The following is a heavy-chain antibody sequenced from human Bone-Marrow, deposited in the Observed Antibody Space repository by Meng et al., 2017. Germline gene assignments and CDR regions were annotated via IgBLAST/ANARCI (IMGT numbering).Heavy chain of an antibody. CDR3: ASTYYYGSGGNRVSPNFDY. Sequence: GESLKISCAASGFTFDDYAMHWVRQAPGKGLEWVSSISSSSSYIYYADSVKGRFTISRDNAKNSLYLQMNSLRAEDTAVYYCASTYYYGSGGNRVSPNFDYWGQGTLVTVSS. CDR2: ISSSSSYI. CDR1: GFTFDDYA. V-gene: IGHV3-21*01. J-gene: IGHJ4*02. D-gene: IGHD3-10*01.